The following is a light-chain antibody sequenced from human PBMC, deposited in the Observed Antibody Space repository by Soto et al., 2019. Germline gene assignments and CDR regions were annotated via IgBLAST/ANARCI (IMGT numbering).Light chain of an antibody. Sequence: EIVLTQSPATLSLSPGERATLSCRASQRVSHYFAWYQQKPDQAPRLLIYDASTRATGIPARFRGSGSGTDCTRTLSRLDPEDFAVYLCQQRSDWPLTFGQVTKVE. CDR2: DAS. J-gene: IGKJ1*01. CDR1: QRVSHY. V-gene: IGKV3-11*01. CDR3: QQRSDWPLT.